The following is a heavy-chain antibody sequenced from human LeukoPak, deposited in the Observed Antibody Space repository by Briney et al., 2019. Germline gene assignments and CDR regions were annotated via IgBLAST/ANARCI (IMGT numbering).Heavy chain of an antibody. J-gene: IGHJ4*02. Sequence: SETLSLTCTVSGGSVSSGSYYWSWIRQPPGKGLEWIGYIYYSGSTNYNPSLKSRVTISVDTSKNQFSLKLSSVTAADTAVYYCARLSMIRDYWGQGTLVTVSS. CDR3: ARLSMIRDY. D-gene: IGHD2/OR15-2a*01. CDR2: IYYSGST. CDR1: GGSVSSGSYY. V-gene: IGHV4-61*01.